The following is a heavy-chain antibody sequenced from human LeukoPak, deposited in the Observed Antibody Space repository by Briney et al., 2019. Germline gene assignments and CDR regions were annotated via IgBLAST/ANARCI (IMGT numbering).Heavy chain of an antibody. CDR1: VFTFSDYN. CDR2: ISDTSDI. J-gene: IGHJ4*02. Sequence: GGSLRLSCAASVFTFSDYNMNCVRQAPGKGLEWVSSISDTSDICYADSVKGRFTVSRDNAKSTVYLQMNSLRVEDTAVYYCARDRGDRGRGLAWGQGTLVSVSS. V-gene: IGHV3-69-1*01. D-gene: IGHD2-21*02. CDR3: ARDRGDRGRGLA.